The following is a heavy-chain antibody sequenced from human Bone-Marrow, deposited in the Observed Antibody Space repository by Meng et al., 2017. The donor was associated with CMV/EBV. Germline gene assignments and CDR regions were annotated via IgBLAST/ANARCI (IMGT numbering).Heavy chain of an antibody. Sequence: GESLKISCAAPGFTFSSYAMHWVRQAPGKGLEWVAVISYDGSNKYYEDSVKGRFTNSRDNSKHTLYLQMNNLRAEDTAVYYCAREGKGLDAWGQGTTVTVSS. J-gene: IGHJ6*02. CDR1: GFTFSSYA. V-gene: IGHV3-30*04. CDR2: ISYDGSNK. CDR3: AREGKGLDA.